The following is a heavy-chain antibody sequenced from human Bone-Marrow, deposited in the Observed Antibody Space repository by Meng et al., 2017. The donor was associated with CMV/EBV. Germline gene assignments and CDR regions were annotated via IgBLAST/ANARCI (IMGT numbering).Heavy chain of an antibody. D-gene: IGHD2-15*01. V-gene: IGHV1-69*05. CDR3: TTGECSGGSCHPEYSHYYAMDV. J-gene: IGHJ6*02. CDR1: GGTLRNYA. CDR2: ILPIFAQV. Sequence: SVKVSCKASGGTLRNYAISWVRQAPGQGLEWTGGILPIFAQVTYAQKFQARVTITTDEATTTAYMKLSRLRSEDTAVYYCTTGECSGGSCHPEYSHYYAMDVWGQGTTVTVSS.